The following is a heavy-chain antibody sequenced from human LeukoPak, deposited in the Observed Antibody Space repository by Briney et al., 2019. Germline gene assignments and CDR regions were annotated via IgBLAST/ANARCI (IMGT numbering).Heavy chain of an antibody. V-gene: IGHV3-33*01. CDR3: ARGLGSSVYASAIDY. CDR2: IWHDGNNK. J-gene: IGHJ4*02. Sequence: PGGSLRLSCAASGFTFSSYGTHWVRQAPGKGLEWAAVIWHDGNNKYYADSVKGRFTISRDNSKNTLYLQMNTLRAEDTAVYYCARGLGSSVYASAIDYWGQGTLATVSS. CDR1: GFTFSSYG. D-gene: IGHD2-8*01.